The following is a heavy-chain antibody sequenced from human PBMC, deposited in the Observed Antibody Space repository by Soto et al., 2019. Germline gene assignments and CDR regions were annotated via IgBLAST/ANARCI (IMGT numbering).Heavy chain of an antibody. CDR3: ARTVGIAAAGTEFYWDY. J-gene: IGHJ4*02. D-gene: IGHD6-13*01. CDR2: IYWDDDK. Sequence: SGPTLVNPTQTLTLTCTFSGFSLSTSGVGVGWIRQPPGKALEWLALIYWDDDKRYSTSLKTRLTISKDTSKNQVVLTMTNMDPVDTATYYCARTVGIAAAGTEFYWDYWGQGTLVTVSS. CDR1: GFSLSTSGVG. V-gene: IGHV2-5*02.